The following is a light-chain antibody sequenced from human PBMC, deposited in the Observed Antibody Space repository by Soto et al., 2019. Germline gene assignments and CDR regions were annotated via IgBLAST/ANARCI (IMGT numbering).Light chain of an antibody. CDR2: EVS. CDR3: SSYTSSSGDV. CDR1: SCDVGGYNY. J-gene: IGLJ1*01. V-gene: IGLV2-14*01. Sequence: QSVLTQPASVSGSPGQSISVSCPRTSCDVGGYNYVSWYQQHAGKARNLMIYEVSNRPPRVSNRFSGSKSDNTASLTISGLQAEDDADYYCSSYTSSSGDVFGTAPKATV.